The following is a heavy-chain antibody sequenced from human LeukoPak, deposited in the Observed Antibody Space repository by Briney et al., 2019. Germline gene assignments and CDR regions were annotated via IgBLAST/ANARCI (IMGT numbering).Heavy chain of an antibody. J-gene: IGHJ4*02. CDR1: GFTFSSYS. V-gene: IGHV3-21*01. CDR2: ISSSSSYI. CDR3: ATNQYYDILTGKSHDY. Sequence: SGGSLRLSCAASGFTFSSYSMNWVRQAPGKGLERVSSISSSSSYIYYADSVKGRFTISRDNAKNSLYLQMNSLRAEDTAVYYCATNQYYDILTGKSHDYWGQGTLVTVSS. D-gene: IGHD3-9*01.